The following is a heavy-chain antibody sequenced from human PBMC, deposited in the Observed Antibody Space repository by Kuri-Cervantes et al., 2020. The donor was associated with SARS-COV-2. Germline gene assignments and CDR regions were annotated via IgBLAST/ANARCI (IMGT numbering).Heavy chain of an antibody. CDR1: GYAFTSYD. V-gene: IGHV1-46*01. J-gene: IGHJ6*02. Sequence: ASVKVSCKASGYAFTSYDMHWVRQAPGQGLEWMGMINPSGGSTSYAQKFQGRVTMTRDTSTSTVYMELSSLRSEDTAVYYCAREAGYYDMLLTPSYYYYYYGMDVWGQGTTVTVSS. CDR3: AREAGYYDMLLTPSYYYYYYGMDV. CDR2: INPSGGST. D-gene: IGHD3-9*01.